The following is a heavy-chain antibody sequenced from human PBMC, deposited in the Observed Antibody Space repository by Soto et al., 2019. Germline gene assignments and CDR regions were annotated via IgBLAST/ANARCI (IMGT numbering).Heavy chain of an antibody. CDR3: AKGGGATGYYYYGMDV. V-gene: IGHV6-1*01. CDR1: GDSVSSNSAA. D-gene: IGHD1-26*01. J-gene: IGHJ6*02. CDR2: TYYRSKWYN. Sequence: SQTLSLTCAISGDSVSSNSAAWNWIRQSPSRGLEWLGRTYYRSKWYNDYAVSVKSRITINPDTSKNQFSLQPNSVTPEDTAAYYCAKGGGATGYYYYGMDVWGQGTTVTVSS.